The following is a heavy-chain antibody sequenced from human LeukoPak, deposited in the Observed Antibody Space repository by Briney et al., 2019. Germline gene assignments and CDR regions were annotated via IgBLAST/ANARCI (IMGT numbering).Heavy chain of an antibody. D-gene: IGHD1-14*01. Sequence: PSETLSLTCTVSGGSISSYYWSWIREPPGKGLGWIGYFYYSGSTNYNPSLKSRVTISVDTSKNQFSLKLSSVTAADTAVYYCARLGSGISDYWGQGTLVTVSS. V-gene: IGHV4-59*08. CDR3: ARLGSGISDY. CDR2: FYYSGST. J-gene: IGHJ4*02. CDR1: GGSISSYY.